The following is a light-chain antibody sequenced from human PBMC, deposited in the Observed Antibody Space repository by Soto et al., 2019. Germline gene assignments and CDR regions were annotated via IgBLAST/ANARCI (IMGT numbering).Light chain of an antibody. Sequence: EIVLTQSPGTLSLSPGERATLSCRASQSVSSSYLAWYRQKPGQAPRLLIYGASSSATGIRDRFSGSGSGTDFALTISRLEPEDFGVYYCQQYGSSLFTFGPGTNVDIK. CDR3: QQYGSSLFT. CDR1: QSVSSSY. J-gene: IGKJ3*01. V-gene: IGKV3-20*01. CDR2: GAS.